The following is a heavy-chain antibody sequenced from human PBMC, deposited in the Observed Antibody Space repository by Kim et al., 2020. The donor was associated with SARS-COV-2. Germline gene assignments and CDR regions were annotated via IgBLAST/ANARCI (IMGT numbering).Heavy chain of an antibody. CDR1: GYTFTSYD. V-gene: IGHV1-8*01. CDR2: MNPNSGNT. CDR3: ARETSLNYYGSGSYSNYYYYYGMDV. Sequence: ASVKVSCKASGYTFTSYDINWVRQATGQGLEWMGWMNPNSGNTGYAQKFQGRVTMTRNTSISTAYMELSSLRSEDTAVYYCARETSLNYYGSGSYSNYYYYYGMDVWGQGTTVTVSS. J-gene: IGHJ6*02. D-gene: IGHD3-10*01.